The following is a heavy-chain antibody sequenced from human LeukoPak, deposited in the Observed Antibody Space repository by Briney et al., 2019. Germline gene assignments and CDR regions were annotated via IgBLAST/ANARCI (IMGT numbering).Heavy chain of an antibody. D-gene: IGHD2-2*01. V-gene: IGHV1-18*01. CDR3: ARDPLPSDAPFDY. CDR2: ISAYNGNT. Sequence: GASVNVSCKPSGYTFTSYGISWVRQAPGQGREWMGWISAYNGNTNYAQKLQGRVTMTTHTSTSTAYMELRSLRSDDTAVYYCARDPLPSDAPFDYWGQGTLVTVSS. CDR1: GYTFTSYG. J-gene: IGHJ4*02.